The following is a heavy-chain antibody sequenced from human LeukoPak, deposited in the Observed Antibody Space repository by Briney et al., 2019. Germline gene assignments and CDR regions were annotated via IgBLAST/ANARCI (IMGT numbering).Heavy chain of an antibody. CDR3: ARELGGDDY. CDR1: GFTFSSHW. D-gene: IGHD4-23*01. J-gene: IGHJ4*02. CDR2: IKQDASDK. V-gene: IGHV3-7*01. Sequence: GGSLRLSCAASGFTFSSHWMSWVRQAPGKGLEWVAYIKQDASDKYYVDSMKGRFTISRDNAKNSLYLQMNSLRAGDTAVYYCARELGGDDYWGQGTLVTVSS.